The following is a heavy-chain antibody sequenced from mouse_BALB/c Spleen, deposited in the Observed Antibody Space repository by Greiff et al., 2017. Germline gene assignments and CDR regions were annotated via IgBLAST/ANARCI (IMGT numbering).Heavy chain of an antibody. J-gene: IGHJ4*01. D-gene: IGHD1-1*01. CDR3: ARFITPFYAMDY. Sequence: DVMLVESGGGLVKPGGSLKLSCAASGFTFSDYYMYWVRQTPEKRLEWVATISDGGSYTYYPDSVKGRFTISRDNAKNNLYLQMSSLKSEDTAMYYCARFITPFYAMDYWGQGTSVTVSS. V-gene: IGHV5-4*02. CDR2: ISDGGSYT. CDR1: GFTFSDYY.